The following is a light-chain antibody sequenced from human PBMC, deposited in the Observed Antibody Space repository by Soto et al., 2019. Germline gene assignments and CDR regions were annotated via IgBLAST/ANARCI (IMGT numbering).Light chain of an antibody. J-gene: IGKJ1*01. Sequence: EIVMTQYTATLSVSPGDRATLSCRASQSVSSNLAWYQQKPGQAPRLLIYGASTRATGIPARFSGSGSGTELTLTISSLQSEDFAVYYCQQYNNWPRTFGQGTKVDIK. CDR3: QQYNNWPRT. CDR1: QSVSSN. V-gene: IGKV3-15*01. CDR2: GAS.